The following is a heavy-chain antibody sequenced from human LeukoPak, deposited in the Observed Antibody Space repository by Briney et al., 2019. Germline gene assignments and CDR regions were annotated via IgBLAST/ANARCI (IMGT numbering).Heavy chain of an antibody. CDR3: AADREYGSGFDP. Sequence: SVKVSCKASGFTFTNSAMQWVRQARGQRLEWIGWIAVGSGNTNYAQKFQERVSITRDMSTSTVYMELSSLRSEDTAVYYCAADREYGSGFDPWGQGTLVTVSS. V-gene: IGHV1-58*02. D-gene: IGHD3-10*01. CDR1: GFTFTNSA. CDR2: IAVGSGNT. J-gene: IGHJ5*02.